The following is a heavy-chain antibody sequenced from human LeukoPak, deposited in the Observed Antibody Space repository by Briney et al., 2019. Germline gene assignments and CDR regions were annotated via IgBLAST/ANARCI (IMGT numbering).Heavy chain of an antibody. CDR3: ARRAPGKLAADY. D-gene: IGHD1-1*01. CDR2: IIPIFGTA. J-gene: IGHJ4*02. Sequence: GASVKVSCKASGGTFSSYAISWVRQAPGQGLEWMGGIIPIFGTANYAQKFQGRVTITADTSTSTAYMELRSLRSDDTAMYYCARRAPGKLAADYWGQGTLVTVSS. CDR1: GGTFSSYA. V-gene: IGHV1-69*06.